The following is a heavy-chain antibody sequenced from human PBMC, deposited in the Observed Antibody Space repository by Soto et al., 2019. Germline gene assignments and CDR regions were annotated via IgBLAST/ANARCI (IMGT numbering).Heavy chain of an antibody. V-gene: IGHV4-59*01. CDR3: ASYRGALYFES. D-gene: IGHD3-16*01. CDR1: GRSMSIKY. Sequence: ASETLSVTCSVSGRSMSIKYWNWIRQSPDKGLEWLGYVFYGGTDYSPSLGGRVSMSVETSKSQFSLKLTSVTVADTAVYYCASYRGALYFESWGPGIMVTVSS. CDR2: VFYGGT. J-gene: IGHJ4*02.